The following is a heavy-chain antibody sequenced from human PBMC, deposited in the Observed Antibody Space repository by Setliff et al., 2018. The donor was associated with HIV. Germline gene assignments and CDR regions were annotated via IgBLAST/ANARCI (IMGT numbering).Heavy chain of an antibody. J-gene: IGHJ4*02. V-gene: IGHV3-11*06. CDR1: GFSFSDHY. D-gene: IGHD6-19*01. Sequence: GGSLRLSCAASGFSFSDHYMNWIRQAPGKGLECVSYIRSSSSYIYYADSVKGRFTISRDNAKKSLYLQMNSLRAEDTAVYFCARDRDQGYSSGWPRDWGQGTLVTVSS. CDR3: ARDRDQGYSSGWPRD. CDR2: IRSSSSYI.